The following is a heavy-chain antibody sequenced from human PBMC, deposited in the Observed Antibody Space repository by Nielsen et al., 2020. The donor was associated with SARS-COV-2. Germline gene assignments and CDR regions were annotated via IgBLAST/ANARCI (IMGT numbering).Heavy chain of an antibody. J-gene: IGHJ4*02. CDR3: ARGGVRGVLPTPDFDY. D-gene: IGHD3-10*01. CDR2: IYYSGTS. CDR1: GYSISSAGYY. Sequence: SETLSLTCTVSGYSISSAGYYWNWIRQHPEKGLEWIGYIYYSGTSYHNPSLKSRVTISADRSKNQFSLRLSSVTAADTAVYYCARGGVRGVLPTPDFDYWGQGTLVTVSS. V-gene: IGHV4-31*03.